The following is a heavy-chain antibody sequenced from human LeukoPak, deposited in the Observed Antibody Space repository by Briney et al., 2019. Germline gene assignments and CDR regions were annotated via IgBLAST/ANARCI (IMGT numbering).Heavy chain of an antibody. D-gene: IGHD1-26*01. J-gene: IGHJ4*02. CDR1: GFTFSSYG. V-gene: IGHV3-23*01. Sequence: GGSLRLSCAASGFTFSSYGMTWVRQAPGKGLEWVSGISGSGGSTSYADSVMGRFTISRDNPKNTLYLQMNSLRVEDTAIYYCAKGGGAMYFDYWGQGTLVTVSS. CDR2: ISGSGGST. CDR3: AKGGGAMYFDY.